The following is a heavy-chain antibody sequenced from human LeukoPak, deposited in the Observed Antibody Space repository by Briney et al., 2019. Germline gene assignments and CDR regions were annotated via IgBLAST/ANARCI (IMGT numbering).Heavy chain of an antibody. CDR3: ARGRREEWELPIDY. J-gene: IGHJ4*02. CDR2: IIPIFGTA. D-gene: IGHD1-26*01. Sequence: SVKVSCKASGDTFSSYAISWVRQAPGQGLEWMGGIIPIFGTANYAQKFQGRVTITADESTSTAYMELSSLRSEDTAVYYCARGRREEWELPIDYWGQGTLVTVSS. CDR1: GDTFSSYA. V-gene: IGHV1-69*13.